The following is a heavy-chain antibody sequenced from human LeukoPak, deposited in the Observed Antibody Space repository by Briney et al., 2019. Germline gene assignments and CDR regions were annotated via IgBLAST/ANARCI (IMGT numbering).Heavy chain of an antibody. J-gene: IGHJ4*02. Sequence: GGSLKLSCAVSGFTFSDYYMNWVRQAPGKGLEWVSSISRSGNYTYHADSLKGRFTISRDNAKNSLYLQMNSLRAGDTAVYYCTRVSYADGGYFDYWGQGTLVTVSS. D-gene: IGHD3-16*01. CDR2: ISRSGNYT. CDR1: GFTFSDYY. CDR3: TRVSYADGGYFDY. V-gene: IGHV3-21*01.